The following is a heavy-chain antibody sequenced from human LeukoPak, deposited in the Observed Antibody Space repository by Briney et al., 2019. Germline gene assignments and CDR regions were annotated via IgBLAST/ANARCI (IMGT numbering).Heavy chain of an antibody. Sequence: AGGSLRLSCAASGFTFSTYAMSLVRQAPGKGLEWVSAISGSGGSTYYADSVKGRFTISRDNSKNTLYLQMNSLRAEDTAVYYCAKATPSTRAFDYWGQGTLVTVSS. D-gene: IGHD2-2*01. CDR1: GFTFSTYA. CDR3: AKATPSTRAFDY. V-gene: IGHV3-23*01. J-gene: IGHJ4*02. CDR2: ISGSGGST.